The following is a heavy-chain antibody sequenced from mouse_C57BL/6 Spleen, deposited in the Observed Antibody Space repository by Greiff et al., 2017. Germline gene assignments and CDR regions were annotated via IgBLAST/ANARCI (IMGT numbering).Heavy chain of an antibody. CDR3: SRESYYGSRDFDY. CDR2: LDPSDSYT. J-gene: IGHJ2*01. V-gene: IGHV1-69*01. CDR1: GYTFTSYW. Sequence: VQLQQPGAELVMPGASVKLSCKASGYTFTSYWMHWVKQRPGQGLEWIGELDPSDSYTNYNQKFKGKSTLTVDKSSSTAYMQLSSLTSEDSAVYYCSRESYYGSRDFDYWGQGTTLTVSS. D-gene: IGHD1-1*01.